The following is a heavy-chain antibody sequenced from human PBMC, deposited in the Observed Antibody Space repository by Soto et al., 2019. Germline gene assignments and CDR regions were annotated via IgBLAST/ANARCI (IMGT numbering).Heavy chain of an antibody. CDR2: IKQDGSER. Sequence: PGESLKISCAASGFTFSDYWMSWVRQAPGKGLEWVANIKQDGSERYYVDSVKGRFTISRDNSKNTLYLQMNSLRAEDTAVYYCAKDATRTSGWYYFDYWGQGSLVTVSS. CDR1: GFTFSDYW. V-gene: IGHV3-7*03. D-gene: IGHD6-19*01. J-gene: IGHJ4*02. CDR3: AKDATRTSGWYYFDY.